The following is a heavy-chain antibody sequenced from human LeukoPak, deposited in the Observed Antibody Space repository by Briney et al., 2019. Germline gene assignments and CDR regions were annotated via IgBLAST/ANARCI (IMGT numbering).Heavy chain of an antibody. Sequence: GESLKISCKGSGYTFTNNWITWVRQMPGRGLEWMGRIDPVDSHTDYNPSFQGHVTISVDKAINTVYLQWGSLDASDSAMYYCARGRGWVDYWGQGALVTVSS. CDR2: IDPVDSHT. CDR3: ARGRGWVDY. D-gene: IGHD6-19*01. J-gene: IGHJ4*02. V-gene: IGHV5-10-1*01. CDR1: GYTFTNNW.